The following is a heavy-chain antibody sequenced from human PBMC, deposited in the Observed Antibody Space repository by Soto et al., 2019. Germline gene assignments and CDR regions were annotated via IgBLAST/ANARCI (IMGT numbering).Heavy chain of an antibody. V-gene: IGHV3-33*01. CDR1: GFTFSSYG. Sequence: GGSLRLSCAASGFTFSSYGMHWVRQAPGKGLEWVAVIWYDGSNKYYADSVKGRFTISRDNSKNTLYLQMNSLRAEDTAVYYCARAFTRIDPALDYWGQGTLVTVSS. J-gene: IGHJ4*02. CDR3: ARAFTRIDPALDY. D-gene: IGHD2-21*01. CDR2: IWYDGSNK.